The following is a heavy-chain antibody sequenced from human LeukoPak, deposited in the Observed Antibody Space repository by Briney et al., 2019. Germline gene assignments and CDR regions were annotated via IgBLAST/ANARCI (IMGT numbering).Heavy chain of an antibody. CDR2: IYYSGST. V-gene: IGHV4-59*01. D-gene: IGHD1-20*01. Sequence: SETLSLTCTVSGGSISSYYWSWIRQPPGKGLEWIGYIYYSGSTNYNPSLKSRVTISVDTSKNQFSLKLSSVTAADTAVYYCARDARITGTTGPYYYYYGMDVWGQGTTVTVSS. J-gene: IGHJ6*02. CDR3: ARDARITGTTGPYYYYYGMDV. CDR1: GGSISSYY.